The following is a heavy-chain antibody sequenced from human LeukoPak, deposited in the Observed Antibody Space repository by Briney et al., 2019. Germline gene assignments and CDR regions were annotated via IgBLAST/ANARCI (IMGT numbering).Heavy chain of an antibody. CDR1: GFTFDDYA. CDR3: AREDYGGNSGFSAFDI. Sequence: PGGSLRLSCAASGFTFDDYAMHWVRQAPGKGLEWVSGISWNSGSIGYADSVKGRFTISRDNAKNSLYLQMNSLRSDDTAVYYCAREDYGGNSGFSAFDIWGQGTMVTVSS. D-gene: IGHD4-23*01. J-gene: IGHJ3*02. V-gene: IGHV3-9*01. CDR2: ISWNSGSI.